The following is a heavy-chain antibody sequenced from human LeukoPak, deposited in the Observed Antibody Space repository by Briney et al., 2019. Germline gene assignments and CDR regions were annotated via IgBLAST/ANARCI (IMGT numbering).Heavy chain of an antibody. CDR1: GFTFSNYW. CDR2: INSDGSST. V-gene: IGHV3-74*01. CDR3: AKGGSYTIDH. J-gene: IGHJ4*02. D-gene: IGHD1-26*01. Sequence: GGSLRLSCGASGFTFSNYWMHWVRHAPGKGLVWVSRINSDGSSTSYADSVKGRFTISRDNAKNTLHLQMKSLTVEDTAVYYCAKGGSYTIDHWGQGILVSVSS.